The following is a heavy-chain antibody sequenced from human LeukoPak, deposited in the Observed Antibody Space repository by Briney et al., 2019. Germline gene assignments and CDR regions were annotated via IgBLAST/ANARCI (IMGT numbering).Heavy chain of an antibody. D-gene: IGHD2-2*01. CDR1: GGSLSGYY. Sequence: SETLSLTCAVYGGSLSGYYWSWIRQPPGKGLEWVGEINHSGSTNYNPSLKSRVTISVDTSKNQFSLKLSSVTAADAAVYYCARETHYCSSPSCYGWFDPWGQGTLVTVSS. CDR2: INHSGST. V-gene: IGHV4-34*01. CDR3: ARETHYCSSPSCYGWFDP. J-gene: IGHJ5*02.